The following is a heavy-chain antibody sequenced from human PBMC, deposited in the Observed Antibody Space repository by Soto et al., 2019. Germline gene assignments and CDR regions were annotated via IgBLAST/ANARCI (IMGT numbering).Heavy chain of an antibody. CDR3: ARDYYGSGSFSY. D-gene: IGHD3-10*01. Sequence: PSETLSLTCTVSGGSVSSGSYYWSWIRQPPGKGLEWIGYIYYSGSTNYNPSLTSRVTISVDTSKNQFSLKLSSVTAADTAVYYCARDYYGSGSFSYWGQGTLVTVSS. J-gene: IGHJ4*02. CDR2: IYYSGST. CDR1: GGSVSSGSYY. V-gene: IGHV4-61*01.